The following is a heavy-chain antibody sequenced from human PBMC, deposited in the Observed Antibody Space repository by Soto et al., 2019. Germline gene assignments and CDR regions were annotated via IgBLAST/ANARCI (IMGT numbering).Heavy chain of an antibody. J-gene: IGHJ4*02. Sequence: GASVKVSCKASGNTVPNYAIHWVRQAPGQRLEWMGWINGGNGNTYYSEHFQGRVTFTRDTSAGTAYMELSSLRSEDTAVYYCARSIVVVTALDYWGQGTLVTVSS. D-gene: IGHD2-21*02. CDR3: ARSIVVVTALDY. CDR1: GNTVPNYA. CDR2: INGGNGNT. V-gene: IGHV1-3*01.